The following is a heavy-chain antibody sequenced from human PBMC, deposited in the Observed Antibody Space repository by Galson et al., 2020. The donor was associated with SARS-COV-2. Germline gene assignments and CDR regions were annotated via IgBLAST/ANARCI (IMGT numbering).Heavy chain of an antibody. CDR1: GFTFSSYA. CDR2: ISYDGSNK. CDR3: ARDEEPLYLPPKYYYDSSGINAFDI. V-gene: IGHV3-30-3*01. D-gene: IGHD3-22*01. Sequence: GGSLRLSCAASGFTFSSYAMHWVRQAPGKGLEWVAVISYDGSNKYYADSVKGRFTISRDNSKNTLYLQMNSLRAEDTAVYYCARDEEPLYLPPKYYYDSSGINAFDIWGQGTMVTVSS. J-gene: IGHJ3*02.